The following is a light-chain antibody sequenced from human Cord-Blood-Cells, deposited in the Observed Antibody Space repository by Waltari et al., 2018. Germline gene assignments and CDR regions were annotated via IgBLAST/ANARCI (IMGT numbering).Light chain of an antibody. CDR3: SSYTGSSTWV. CDR2: EAS. Sequence: QSALTQPASVSGSPGQSITISCTGTSSDVGGYNYVSWYQQHPGKAPKLMIYEASKRPSGVSTRFSGSNSGNTASLTISGLQAEDEADYYCSSYTGSSTWVFGGGTKLTVL. V-gene: IGLV2-14*01. J-gene: IGLJ3*02. CDR1: SSDVGGYNY.